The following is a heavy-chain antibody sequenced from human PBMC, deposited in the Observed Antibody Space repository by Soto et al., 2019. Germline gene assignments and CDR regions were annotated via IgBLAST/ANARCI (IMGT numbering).Heavy chain of an antibody. CDR3: ARRRRTAMVFLDY. Sequence: PSETLSLTCTVSGGSISSYYWSWIRQPPGKGLEWIGYIYYSGSTNYNPSLKSRVTISVDTSKNQFSLKLSSVTAADTAVYYCARRRRTAMVFLDYWGQGTLVTVSS. J-gene: IGHJ4*02. CDR2: IYYSGST. V-gene: IGHV4-59*08. CDR1: GGSISSYY. D-gene: IGHD5-18*01.